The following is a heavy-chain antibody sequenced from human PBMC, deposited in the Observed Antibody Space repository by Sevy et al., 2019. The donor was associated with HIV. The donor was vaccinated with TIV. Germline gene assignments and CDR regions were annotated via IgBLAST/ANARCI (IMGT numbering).Heavy chain of an antibody. V-gene: IGHV3-21*01. J-gene: IGHJ4*02. D-gene: IGHD1-26*01. CDR3: ARGATKTGSYSGAY. CDR2: ITSGGSYI. Sequence: GGSLILSCVASGFTFSNYSMNWVRQAPGKGLEWVSSITSGGSYIYYADSVKGRFTISRDNAKNSVYLQMNSLRAEDTAVYFCARGATKTGSYSGAYWGQGTLVTVSS. CDR1: GFTFSNYS.